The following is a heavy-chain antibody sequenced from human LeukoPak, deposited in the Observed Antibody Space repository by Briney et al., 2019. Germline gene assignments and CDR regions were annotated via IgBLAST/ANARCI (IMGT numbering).Heavy chain of an antibody. CDR2: INSDGNIT. Sequence: GGSLRLSCAASGFTFSNYWMHWVRQAPGKGPVWVSRINSDGNITTYADSVKGRFAFSRDNDKNALYLEMSSLRAEDTAVYYCARELSGSSSRHFDYWGQGTLVTVSS. J-gene: IGHJ4*02. CDR3: ARELSGSSSRHFDY. CDR1: GFTFSNYW. D-gene: IGHD6-13*01. V-gene: IGHV3-74*01.